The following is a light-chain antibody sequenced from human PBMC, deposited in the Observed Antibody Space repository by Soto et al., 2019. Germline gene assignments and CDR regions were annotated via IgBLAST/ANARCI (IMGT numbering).Light chain of an antibody. CDR1: SSDIGSNY. V-gene: IGLV1-47*01. J-gene: IGLJ3*02. CDR2: RNN. CDR3: AAWDDSLSGQWV. Sequence: QSVLTQPPSASGTPGQRGTISCSGSSSDIGSNYVYWYQQLPGTAPKLLIYRNNQRPSGVPDRFSGSKSGTSASLAISGLRSEDEADYYCAAWDDSLSGQWVFGGGTKLTVL.